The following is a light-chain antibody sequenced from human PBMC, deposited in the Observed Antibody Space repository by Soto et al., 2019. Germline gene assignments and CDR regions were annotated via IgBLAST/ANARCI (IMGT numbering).Light chain of an antibody. CDR2: DAS. V-gene: IGKV3-11*01. CDR1: QSVSSY. J-gene: IGKJ4*01. CDR3: QQRSNWLLT. Sequence: EIVFTQSPATLSLSPGERATLSCRASQSVSSYLAWYEQKPGQAPRILIYDASNRATGIPARCSGSGPWTDFTRTISSLEPEDFAVDYCQQRSNWLLTFGGGTKVDI.